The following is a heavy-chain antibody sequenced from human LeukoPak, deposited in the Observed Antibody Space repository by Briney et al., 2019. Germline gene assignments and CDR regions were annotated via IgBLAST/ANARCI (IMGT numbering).Heavy chain of an antibody. V-gene: IGHV4-61*02. J-gene: IGHJ4*02. Sequence: PSQTLSLTCTVSGGSISSGSYYWSWIRQPAGKGLEWIGRIYTSGSTNYNPSLKSRVTISVDTSKNQFSLKLSSVTAADTAVYYCARDQGQLARVDYWGQGTLVTVSS. D-gene: IGHD6-13*01. CDR1: GGSISSGSYY. CDR2: IYTSGST. CDR3: ARDQGQLARVDY.